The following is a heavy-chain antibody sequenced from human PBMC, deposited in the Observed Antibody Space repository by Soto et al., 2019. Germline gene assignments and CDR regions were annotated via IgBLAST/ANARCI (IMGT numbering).Heavy chain of an antibody. J-gene: IGHJ4*02. CDR3: SRYLGTGMVTFDY. Sequence: QVQLVQSGAEVKKSGASVKVSCKASGYTFSSYGISWVRQAPGQGLEWMGGISVYNGKTNYAQKLQGRVTMTTASATRTGYMDLRSVRSYDTAVYCCSRYLGTGMVTFDYWGQGTLVTVSS. D-gene: IGHD5-18*01. CDR2: ISVYNGKT. V-gene: IGHV1-18*04. CDR1: GYTFSSYG.